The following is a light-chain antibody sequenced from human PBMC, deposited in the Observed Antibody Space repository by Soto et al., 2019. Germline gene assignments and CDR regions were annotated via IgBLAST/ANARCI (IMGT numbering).Light chain of an antibody. J-gene: IGLJ1*01. Sequence: QSALTQPASVSGSPGQSITNSCTGTSSDFGSYNLVSWYQQHPGKAPKLMIYEDSKRPSGVSNRFSGSKSGNTASLTISGLQAEDDADYYCCSYAGSSTYVFGTGTKVTVL. CDR2: EDS. CDR3: CSYAGSSTYV. CDR1: SSDFGSYNL. V-gene: IGLV2-23*01.